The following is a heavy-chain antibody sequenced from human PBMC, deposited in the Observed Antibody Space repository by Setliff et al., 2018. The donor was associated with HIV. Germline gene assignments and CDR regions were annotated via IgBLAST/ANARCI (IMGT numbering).Heavy chain of an antibody. CDR1: GYSFSRYW. V-gene: IGHV5-51*01. D-gene: IGHD5-18*01. CDR2: IYPGDSSS. J-gene: IGHJ4*02. CDR3: ARHPIHTYGYGAFDF. Sequence: GASLTLSCEGSGYSFSRYWIGWVRQMPGKGLEWMGVIYPGDSSSKYSPSFQGQVTISVDTSISTAYLQWNSLKASDTAIYYCARHPIHTYGYGAFDFWGRGTLVTVSS.